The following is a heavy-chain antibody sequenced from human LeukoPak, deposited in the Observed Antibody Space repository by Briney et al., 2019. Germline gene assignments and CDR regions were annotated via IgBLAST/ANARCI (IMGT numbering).Heavy chain of an antibody. CDR2: IRYDGSNK. D-gene: IGHD2/OR15-2a*01. J-gene: IGHJ4*02. V-gene: IGHV3-30*02. CDR3: AKDTFDEDYFDY. CDR1: GFTFSSYG. Sequence: PGGSLRLSCAASGFTFSSYGMHWVRQAPGKGLEWVAFIRYDGSNKYYADSVKGRFTISRDNSKNTLYLQMNSLRAEDTAVYYCAKDTFDEDYFDYWGQGTLVTVSS.